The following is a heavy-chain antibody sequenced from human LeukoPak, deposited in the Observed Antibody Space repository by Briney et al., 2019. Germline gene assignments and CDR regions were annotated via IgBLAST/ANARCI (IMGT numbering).Heavy chain of an antibody. CDR3: AKRDGYRANPLLD. CDR1: GFTFSSYA. CDR2: ISGSGSST. D-gene: IGHD5-24*01. J-gene: IGHJ1*01. Sequence: PGGSLRLSCAASGFTFSSYAMSWVRQAPGKGLEWVSAISGSGSSTYYADSVKGRFTISRDNSKNTLYLQMNSLRAEATALYYFAKRDGYRANPLLDCGQGTLCSVSS. V-gene: IGHV3-23*01.